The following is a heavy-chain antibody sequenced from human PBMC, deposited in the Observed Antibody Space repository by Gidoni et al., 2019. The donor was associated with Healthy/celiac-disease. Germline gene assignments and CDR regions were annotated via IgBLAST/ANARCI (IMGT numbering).Heavy chain of an antibody. CDR1: GFTFSSYA. CDR3: AKGGGSCYRN. Sequence: EVQLLESGGGLVQPGGSLRLPCTASGFTFSSYAMSWVRPVPGKGLEWVSAISGSGGSTCYADSVKVRFTSSRDNSKNTLYLQMNSLRAEDTAVYYCAKGGGSCYRNWGQGTLVTVSS. CDR2: ISGSGGST. V-gene: IGHV3-23*01. J-gene: IGHJ4*02. D-gene: IGHD2-15*01.